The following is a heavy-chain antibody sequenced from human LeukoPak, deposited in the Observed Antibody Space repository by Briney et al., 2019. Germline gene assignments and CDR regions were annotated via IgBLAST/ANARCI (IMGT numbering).Heavy chain of an antibody. V-gene: IGHV1-69*05. Sequence: ASVKVSCKASGDIFNSYSISWVRQAPGKGLEGMGGIIPMFGSANYPQTFQGRVTITTDQSTSTAYMELSSLSSEDTAVYYCARVGRSRGSLPNSYYYMDVWGKGTTVTVYS. CDR3: ARVGRSRGSLPNSYYYMDV. CDR2: IIPMFGSA. J-gene: IGHJ6*03. CDR1: GDIFNSYS. D-gene: IGHD1-26*01.